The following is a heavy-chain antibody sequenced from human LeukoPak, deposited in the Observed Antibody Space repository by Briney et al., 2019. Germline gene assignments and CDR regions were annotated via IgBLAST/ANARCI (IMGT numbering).Heavy chain of an antibody. J-gene: IGHJ3*02. CDR2: IYYSGST. CDR3: ARHLWFGGLGTFDI. V-gene: IGHV4-39*01. Sequence: PSETLSLTCTVSGGSISSSSYYWGWIRRPPGKGLEWIGSIYYSGSTYYNPSLKSRVTISVDTSKNQFSLKLSSVTAADTAVYYCARHLWFGGLGTFDIWGQGTMVTVSS. CDR1: GGSISSSSYY. D-gene: IGHD3-10*01.